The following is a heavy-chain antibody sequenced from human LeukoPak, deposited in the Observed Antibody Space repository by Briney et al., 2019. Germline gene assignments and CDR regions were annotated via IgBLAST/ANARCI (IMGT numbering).Heavy chain of an antibody. Sequence: ASVKVSCKASGYTFTSYGISWVRQAPGQGLEWMGRINPNSGGTNYAQKFQGRVTMTRDTSISTAYMELSRLRSDDTAVYYCARDPPLIYYDSSGYYDKDDYWGQGTLVTVSS. CDR1: GYTFTSYG. V-gene: IGHV1-2*06. CDR2: INPNSGGT. D-gene: IGHD3-22*01. J-gene: IGHJ4*02. CDR3: ARDPPLIYYDSSGYYDKDDY.